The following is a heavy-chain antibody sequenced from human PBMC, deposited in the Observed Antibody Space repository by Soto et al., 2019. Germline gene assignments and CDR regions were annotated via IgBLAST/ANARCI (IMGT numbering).Heavy chain of an antibody. CDR3: ASTYSTSWYWFDP. J-gene: IGHJ5*02. CDR1: GFSLSNAGLG. D-gene: IGHD6-13*01. CDR2: IFSYHEK. Sequence: QVTVKESGPVLVKPTETLTLTCTVSGFSLSNAGLGVSWIRQPPGKALEWLAHIFSYHEKSYSTSPKSRLTISKDNSKRQVVLTMTNMDPVDTATYYCASTYSTSWYWFDPWGQGTLVTVAS. V-gene: IGHV2-26*04.